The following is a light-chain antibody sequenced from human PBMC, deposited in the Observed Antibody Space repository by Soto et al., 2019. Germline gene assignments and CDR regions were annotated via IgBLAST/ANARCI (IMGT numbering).Light chain of an antibody. Sequence: EIVLTQSPGTLSLSPGERATLSCRASQSVSSSSLSWYQQKPGQAPRLLIYDTSSRATDIPDRFSGSGSGTDFYLTISRLEPEDFTVYYCQHYSTSMWTFGQGTTVEIK. CDR1: QSVSSSS. J-gene: IGKJ1*01. V-gene: IGKV3-20*01. CDR2: DTS. CDR3: QHYSTSMWT.